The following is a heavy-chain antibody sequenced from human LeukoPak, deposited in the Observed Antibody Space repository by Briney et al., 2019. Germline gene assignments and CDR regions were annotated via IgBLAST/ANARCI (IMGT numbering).Heavy chain of an antibody. V-gene: IGHV4-39*01. CDR3: ARRGSGSPIDI. CDR2: IYYSGNT. D-gene: IGHD3-10*01. Sequence: PSETLSLTCTVSGGSISSSSYYWGWIRQPPGKGLEWIGSIYYSGNTYYNPSLKSRVTISVDTSKNQFSLKLSSVTAADTAVYYCARRGSGSPIDIWGQGTMVTVSS. J-gene: IGHJ3*02. CDR1: GGSISSSSYY.